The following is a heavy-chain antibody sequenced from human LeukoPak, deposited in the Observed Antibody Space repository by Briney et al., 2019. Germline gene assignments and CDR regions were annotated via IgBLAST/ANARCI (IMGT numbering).Heavy chain of an antibody. Sequence: SETLSLTCTVSNGSITSNSYYWGWIRQPPGKGLEWIGSIYYSGSTYYSPSLKSRVTISVDTSKNQFSLKLNSVTAADTAVYYCASTDYYGSGSYLGAFDIWGQGTMVTVSS. CDR3: ASTDYYGSGSYLGAFDI. CDR2: IYYSGST. D-gene: IGHD3-10*01. V-gene: IGHV4-39*01. CDR1: NGSITSNSYY. J-gene: IGHJ3*02.